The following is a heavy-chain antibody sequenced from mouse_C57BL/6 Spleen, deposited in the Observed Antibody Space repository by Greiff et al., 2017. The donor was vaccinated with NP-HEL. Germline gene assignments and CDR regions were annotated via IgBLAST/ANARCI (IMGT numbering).Heavy chain of an antibody. Sequence: EVMLVESGGGLVQPGGSLSLSCAASGFTFTDYYMSWVRQPPGKALEWLGFIRNKANGYTTEYSASVKGRFTSSRDNSHSIHYLQMNALRAEDSATFCWARYTMYDGFYWGQGNSVTVSS. D-gene: IGHD2-3*01. CDR2: IRNKANGYTT. J-gene: IGHJ4*01. CDR3: ARYTMYDGFY. V-gene: IGHV7-3*01. CDR1: GFTFTDYY.